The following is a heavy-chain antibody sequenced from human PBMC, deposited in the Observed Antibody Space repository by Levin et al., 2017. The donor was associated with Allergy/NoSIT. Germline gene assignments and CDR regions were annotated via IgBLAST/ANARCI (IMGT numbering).Heavy chain of an antibody. Sequence: GGSLRLSCAASGFTFSSYGMHWVRQAPGKGLEWVAVIWYDGSNKYYADSVKGRFTISRDNSKNTLYLQINSLRAEDTAVYYCAREALEMATAYYYYYGMDVWGQGTTVTVSS. CDR1: GFTFSSYG. CDR3: AREALEMATAYYYYYGMDV. CDR2: IWYDGSNK. D-gene: IGHD5-24*01. V-gene: IGHV3-33*01. J-gene: IGHJ6*02.